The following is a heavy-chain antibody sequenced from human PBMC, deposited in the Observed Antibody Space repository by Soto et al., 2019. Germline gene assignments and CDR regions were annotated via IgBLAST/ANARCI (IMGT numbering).Heavy chain of an antibody. Sequence: SETLSLTCTVSGASISDFYWSWIRKSAGKGLEWIGRIYATGTTDYNPSLKSRVMMSVDTPKKQFSLKLRSVTAADTAVYYCVRDGTKTLRDWFDPWGQGISVTVSS. J-gene: IGHJ5*02. V-gene: IGHV4-4*07. CDR1: GASISDFY. D-gene: IGHD1-1*01. CDR2: IYATGTT. CDR3: VRDGTKTLRDWFDP.